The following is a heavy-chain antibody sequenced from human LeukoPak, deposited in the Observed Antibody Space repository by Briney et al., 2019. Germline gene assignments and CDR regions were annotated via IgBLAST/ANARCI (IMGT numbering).Heavy chain of an antibody. J-gene: IGHJ6*02. D-gene: IGHD6-19*01. Sequence: SETLSLTCAVYGGSFSGYYWSWIRQPPGKGLEWIGEINHSGSTNYNPSLKSRVTISVDTSKNQFSLKLSSVTAADTAVYYCARRPVLSSGWTGYYYYGMDAWGQGTTVTVSS. CDR2: INHSGST. V-gene: IGHV4-34*01. CDR3: ARRPVLSSGWTGYYYYGMDA. CDR1: GGSFSGYY.